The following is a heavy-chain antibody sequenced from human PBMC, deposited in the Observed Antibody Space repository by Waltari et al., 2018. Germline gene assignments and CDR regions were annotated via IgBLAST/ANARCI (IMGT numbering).Heavy chain of an antibody. V-gene: IGHV3-33*08. CDR3: ARCPDEYNYYYMEV. CDR1: GFGLSRFG. CDR2: IWFDGRKK. Sequence: QVQLVESGGGVVQPGKSLRLCCAGSGFGLSRFGIHWVRQAQGKGLEWVAIIWFDGRKKYYADSVKGRFTISRDNSRNTVYLQMNSLRPEDSGVYYCARCPDEYNYYYMEVWGRGTTVSVSS. J-gene: IGHJ6*03.